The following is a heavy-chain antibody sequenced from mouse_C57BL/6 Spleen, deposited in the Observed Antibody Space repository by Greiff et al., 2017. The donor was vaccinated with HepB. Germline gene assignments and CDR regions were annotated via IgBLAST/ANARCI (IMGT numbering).Heavy chain of an antibody. D-gene: IGHD2-3*01. V-gene: IGHV7-3*01. CDR3: ARYETYDGYYDYAMDY. J-gene: IGHJ4*01. CDR1: GFTFTDYY. CDR2: IRNKANGYTT. Sequence: EVKLMESGGGLVQPGGSLSLSCAASGFTFTDYYMSWVRQPPGKALEWLGFIRNKANGYTTEYSASVKGRFTISRDNSQSILFLQMNALRAEDSATYYCARYETYDGYYDYAMDYWGQGTSVTVSS.